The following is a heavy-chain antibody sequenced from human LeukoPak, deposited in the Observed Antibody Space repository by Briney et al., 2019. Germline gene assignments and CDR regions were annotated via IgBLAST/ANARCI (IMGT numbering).Heavy chain of an antibody. CDR2: INPNSGGT. J-gene: IGHJ4*02. Sequence: ASVKVSCKASGYTFTAYYIHWVRQAPGQGLEWMGWINPNSGGTNYAQKFQGRVTMTRDTSSSTAYMGLSRLRSDDTAVYYCARDHSYYDSGSYSNVDYWGQGTLVTVSS. CDR3: ARDHSYYDSGSYSNVDY. V-gene: IGHV1-2*02. D-gene: IGHD3-10*01. CDR1: GYTFTAYY.